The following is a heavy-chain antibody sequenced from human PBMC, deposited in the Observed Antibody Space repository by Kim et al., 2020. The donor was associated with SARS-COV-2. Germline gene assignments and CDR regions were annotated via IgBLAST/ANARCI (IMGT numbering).Heavy chain of an antibody. J-gene: IGHJ3*02. D-gene: IGHD2-2*01. CDR1: GFTFSSYG. Sequence: GGSLRLSCAASGFTFSSYGMRWVRQAPGKGLEWVAGIWYDGSNTYYADSVKGRFTISRDNSKNTLYLQMNSLRAEDTAVYYCAKLALLESSIVVVPAAQNTEDAFDTWGPGTMVTVSS. V-gene: IGHV3-33*06. CDR3: AKLALLESSIVVVPAAQNTEDAFDT. CDR2: IWYDGSNT.